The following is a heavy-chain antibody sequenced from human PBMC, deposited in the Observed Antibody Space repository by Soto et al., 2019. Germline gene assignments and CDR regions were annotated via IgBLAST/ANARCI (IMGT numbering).Heavy chain of an antibody. CDR2: ITYNSDTT. CDR3: AKDATRTSGWYYFDY. CDR1: GFTFSSYA. D-gene: IGHD6-19*01. Sequence: GGSLRLSCAASGFTFSSYAMRWVRQAPGKGLEWVSGITYNSDTTHYTDSVKGRFTISRDNSKSMLYLQMNGLRAEDTAVYYCAKDATRTSGWYYFDYWGQGALVTVSS. J-gene: IGHJ4*02. V-gene: IGHV3-23*01.